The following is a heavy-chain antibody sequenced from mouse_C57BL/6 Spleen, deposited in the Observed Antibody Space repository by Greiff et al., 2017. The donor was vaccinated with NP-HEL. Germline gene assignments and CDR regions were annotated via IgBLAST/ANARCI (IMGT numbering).Heavy chain of an antibody. Sequence: VQLQQSGPELVKPGASVKISCKASGYSFTDYNMNWVKQSTGKSLEWIGVINPNYGTTSYNQKFKGKATLTVDQSSSTAYMQLNSLTSEDSAVYYCASTGTGPYWYFDVWGTGTTVTVSA. D-gene: IGHD4-1*02. J-gene: IGHJ1*03. CDR2: INPNYGTT. CDR3: ASTGTGPYWYFDV. CDR1: GYSFTDYN. V-gene: IGHV1-39*01.